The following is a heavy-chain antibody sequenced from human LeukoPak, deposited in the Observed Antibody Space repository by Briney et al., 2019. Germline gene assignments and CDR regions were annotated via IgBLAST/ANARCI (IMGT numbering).Heavy chain of an antibody. CDR2: INHSGST. J-gene: IGHJ4*02. V-gene: IGHV4-34*01. Sequence: PSETLSLTCAVYGGSFSGYYWSWIRQPPGKGLEWIGEINHSGSTNYNPSLKSRVTISVDTSKNQFSLKLNSVTAADTAVYYCARMGQQLADYWGQGTLVTVST. D-gene: IGHD6-13*01. CDR3: ARMGQQLADY. CDR1: GGSFSGYY.